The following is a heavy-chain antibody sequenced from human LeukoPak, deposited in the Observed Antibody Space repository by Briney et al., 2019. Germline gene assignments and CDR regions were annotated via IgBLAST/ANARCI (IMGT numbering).Heavy chain of an antibody. J-gene: IGHJ4*02. CDR1: GFTFRDYY. CDR2: ISASGYTT. CDR3: ARSDTVATPSYTY. Sequence: GGSLSLSCAATGFTFRDYYMSWIRQARGKGLDWVSGISASGYTTYNADSVKGRFTISRDNSKNTVYLQMNSLRADDTAVYYCARSDTVATPSYTYWGQGTLVTVSS. V-gene: IGHV3-23*01. D-gene: IGHD5-12*01.